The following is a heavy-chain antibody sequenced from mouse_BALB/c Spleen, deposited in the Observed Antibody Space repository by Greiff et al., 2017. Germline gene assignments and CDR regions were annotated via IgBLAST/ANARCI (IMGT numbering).Heavy chain of an antibody. CDR3: ARESPHAMDY. J-gene: IGHJ4*01. V-gene: IGHV1-87*01. CDR1: GYTFTSYW. CDR2: IYPGDGDT. Sequence: QVQLQQSGAELARPGASVKLSCKASGYTFTSYWMQWVNQRPGQGLEWIGAIYPGDGDTRYTQKFKGKATLTADKSSSTAYMQLSSLASEDSAVYYCARESPHAMDYWGQGTSVTVSS.